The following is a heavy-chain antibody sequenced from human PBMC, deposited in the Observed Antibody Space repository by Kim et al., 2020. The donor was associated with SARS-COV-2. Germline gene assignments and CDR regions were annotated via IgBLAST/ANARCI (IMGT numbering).Heavy chain of an antibody. J-gene: IGHJ3*02. CDR3: TKVQTGDSSGWYPFDI. D-gene: IGHD6-13*01. V-gene: IGHV3-30*02. Sequence: SVQGRFTIARDESKYTAYLQMNSLRAADTAVYYCTKVQTGDSSGWYPFDIWGQGTMVTVSS.